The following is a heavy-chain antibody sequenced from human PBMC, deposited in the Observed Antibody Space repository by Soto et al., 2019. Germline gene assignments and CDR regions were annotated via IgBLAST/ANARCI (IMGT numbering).Heavy chain of an antibody. CDR2: ISGYNGNT. Sequence: QVQLVQSGAEVKKPGASVKVSCKASGYTFTSYGISWVRQAPGQGLEWMGWISGYNGNTNYAQKLQARVTMTNDTATSRAYMELRSLRSDDTAVYYGARGYRISTSGYSNWFDPWCQGTLVTVSS. CDR3: ARGYRISTSGYSNWFDP. J-gene: IGHJ5*02. V-gene: IGHV1-18*01. D-gene: IGHD2-2*01. CDR1: GYTFTSYG.